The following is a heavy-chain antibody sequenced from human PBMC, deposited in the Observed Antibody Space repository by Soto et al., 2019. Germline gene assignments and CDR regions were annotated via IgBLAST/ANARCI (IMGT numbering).Heavy chain of an antibody. CDR2: ISSSGSTI. CDR3: ARVYYDILTGYLDH. V-gene: IGHV3-48*03. CDR1: GFTFSSYE. D-gene: IGHD3-9*01. Sequence: PGGSLRLSCAASGFTFSSYEMNWVRQAPGKGLEWVSYISSSGSTIYYADSVKGRFTISRDNAKNSLYLQMNSLRAEDTAVYYCARVYYDILTGYLDHWGQGTLVTVSS. J-gene: IGHJ4*02.